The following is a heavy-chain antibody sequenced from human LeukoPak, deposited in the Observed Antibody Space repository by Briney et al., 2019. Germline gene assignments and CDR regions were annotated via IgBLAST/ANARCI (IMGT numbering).Heavy chain of an antibody. J-gene: IGHJ5*02. CDR2: IIPIFGTA. V-gene: IGHV1-69*13. CDR3: ARLYDFWSGYLNP. Sequence: SVKVSCKASGGTFSSYAISWVRQAPGQGLEWMGGIIPIFGTAKYAQKFQGRVTITADASTSTAYMELSSLRSEDTAVYYCARLYDFWSGYLNPWGQGTLVTVSS. D-gene: IGHD3-3*01. CDR1: GGTFSSYA.